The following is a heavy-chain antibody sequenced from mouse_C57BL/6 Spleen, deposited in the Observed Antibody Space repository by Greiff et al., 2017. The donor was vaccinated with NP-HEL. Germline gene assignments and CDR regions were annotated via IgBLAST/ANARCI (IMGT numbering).Heavy chain of an antibody. CDR2: IYPGDGGT. D-gene: IGHD1-1*02. V-gene: IGHV1-80*01. Sequence: VQLQQSGAELVKPGASVKISCKASGYAFSSYWMTWVKQRPGKGLEWIGQIYPGDGGTNYNGKFKGKATLTADKSSSTAYMQLSSLTAEDSAVYFCARSDDMGFDYWGQGTTLTVSS. CDR1: GYAFSSYW. CDR3: ARSDDMGFDY. J-gene: IGHJ2*01.